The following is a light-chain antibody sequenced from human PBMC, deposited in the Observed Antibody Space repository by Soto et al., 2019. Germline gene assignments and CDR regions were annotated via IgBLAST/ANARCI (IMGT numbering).Light chain of an antibody. CDR3: SSFTSISTLVV. Sequence: QSALTQSASVSGSPGQSISISCTGTSSDGGGYNYVSWYQQHPGKAPKLMIYDVSNRPSGVSNRFSGSKSGNTASLTISGLQAEDEADYYCSSFTSISTLVVFGGGTKVTVL. CDR1: SSDGGGYNY. CDR2: DVS. V-gene: IGLV2-14*01. J-gene: IGLJ2*01.